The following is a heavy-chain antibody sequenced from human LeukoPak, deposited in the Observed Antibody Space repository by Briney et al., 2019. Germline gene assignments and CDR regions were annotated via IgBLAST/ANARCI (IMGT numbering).Heavy chain of an antibody. CDR2: ISSSSSYI. CDR3: ARESTMVRGVRNVDY. Sequence: PGGSLRLSCLTSGFTLSTNAMSWVRQAPGKGLEWVSSISSSSSYIYYADSVKGRFTISRDNAKNSLYLQMNSLRAEDTAVYYCARESTMVRGVRNVDYWGQGTLVTVSS. J-gene: IGHJ4*02. CDR1: GFTLSTNA. D-gene: IGHD3-10*01. V-gene: IGHV3-21*01.